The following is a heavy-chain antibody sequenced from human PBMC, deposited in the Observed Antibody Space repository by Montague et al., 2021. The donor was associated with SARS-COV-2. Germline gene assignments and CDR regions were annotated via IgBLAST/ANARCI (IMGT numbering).Heavy chain of an antibody. CDR3: ARDGYGSGSYASGLDV. CDR1: GFTFSSYS. V-gene: IGHV3-21*01. CDR2: ISISSSYI. J-gene: IGHJ6*02. Sequence: SLRLSCAASGFTFSSYSMNWVRQAPGKGLECVSSISISSSYIYYADSVKGRFTISRDNAKNSLYLQMNSLRAEGTAVYYCARDGYGSGSYASGLDVWGQGTTVTVSS. D-gene: IGHD3-10*01.